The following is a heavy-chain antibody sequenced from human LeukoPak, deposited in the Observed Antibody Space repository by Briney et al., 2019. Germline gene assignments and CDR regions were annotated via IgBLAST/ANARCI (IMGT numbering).Heavy chain of an antibody. D-gene: IGHD3-16*01. Sequence: GGSLRLSCAASGFTFTSYAMNWVRQAPGKGLEWVSVISASGATTDYADSVKGRFTISRDNSKDTLYLQMDSLRAEDTAVFYCARELLGEGPDAFDVWGQGTIVTVSS. CDR2: ISASGATT. J-gene: IGHJ3*01. CDR1: GFTFTSYA. CDR3: ARELLGEGPDAFDV. V-gene: IGHV3-23*01.